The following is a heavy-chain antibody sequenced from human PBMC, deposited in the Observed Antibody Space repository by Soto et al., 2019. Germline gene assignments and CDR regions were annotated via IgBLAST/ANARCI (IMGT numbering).Heavy chain of an antibody. CDR2: IYYAGST. D-gene: IGHD6-19*01. CDR3: AELQPPGGYSGGWFDS. J-gene: IGHJ5*01. CDR1: GFSVITTNYY. Sequence: SETLSLTCTVSGFSVITTNYYWVWLRQPPGKGLEWIGTIYYAGSTYYNPSLKRRIIMSVDTSKNQFSLKLRSVTAADTTVYYCAELQPPGGYSGGWFDSWGQGKLVTVSS. V-gene: IGHV4-39*01.